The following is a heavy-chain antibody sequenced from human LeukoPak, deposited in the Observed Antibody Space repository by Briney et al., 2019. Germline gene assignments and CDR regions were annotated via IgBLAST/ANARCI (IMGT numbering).Heavy chain of an antibody. D-gene: IGHD3-9*01. V-gene: IGHV1-18*01. CDR1: GYTLTELS. Sequence: ASVKVSCKVSGYTLTELSMHWVRQAPGKGLEWMGWISAYNGNTNYAQKLQGRVTMTTDTSTSTAYMELRSLRSDDTAVYYCARDALYDILTGYYSRYRGGHLQLNAFDIWGQGTTVTVSS. J-gene: IGHJ3*02. CDR2: ISAYNGNT. CDR3: ARDALYDILTGYYSRYRGGHLQLNAFDI.